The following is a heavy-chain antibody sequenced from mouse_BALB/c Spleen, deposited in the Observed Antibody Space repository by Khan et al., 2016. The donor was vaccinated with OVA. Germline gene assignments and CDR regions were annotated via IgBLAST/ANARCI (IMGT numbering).Heavy chain of an antibody. CDR3: ARVYGGDFAY. V-gene: IGHV3-2*02. CDR2: ISYSGNT. J-gene: IGHJ2*01. D-gene: IGHD1-1*01. Sequence: EVQLQESGPGLVKPSQSLPLICTVTGYSITSDYAWNWIRQFPGNKLEWMGFISYSGNTKYNPSLKSRISITRDTSKNQFFLQLNSVTTEDTATYYCARVYGGDFAYWGHGTTLTVSS. CDR1: GYSITSDYA.